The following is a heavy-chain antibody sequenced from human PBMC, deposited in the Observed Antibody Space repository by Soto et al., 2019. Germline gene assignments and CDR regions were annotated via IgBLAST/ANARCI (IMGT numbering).Heavy chain of an antibody. CDR3: ARDSGSNYSYYFLALGADYFDY. V-gene: IGHV1-69*08. J-gene: IGHJ4*02. CDR2: IIPILGIA. CDR1: GGTFSSYT. D-gene: IGHD4-4*01. Sequence: QVQLVQSGAEVKKPGSSVKVSCKASGGTFSSYTISWVRQAPGQGLEWMGRIIPILGIANYAQKFQGRVTITADKSTSTAYMELSSLRSEDTAVYYCARDSGSNYSYYFLALGADYFDYWGQGTLVTVSS.